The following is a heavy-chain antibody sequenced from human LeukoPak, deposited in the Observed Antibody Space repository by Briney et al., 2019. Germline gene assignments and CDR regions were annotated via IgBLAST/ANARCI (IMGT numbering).Heavy chain of an antibody. CDR3: ARVWWGSYYFDY. V-gene: IGHV1-69*05. Sequence: ASVKVSCKASGGTFSSYAISWVRQAPGQGLEWMGRIIPIFGTANYAQKFQGRVTITTDESTSTAYMELSSLRSDDTAVYYCARVWWGSYYFDYWGQGTLVTVSS. CDR2: IIPIFGTA. CDR1: GGTFSSYA. J-gene: IGHJ4*02. D-gene: IGHD2-8*02.